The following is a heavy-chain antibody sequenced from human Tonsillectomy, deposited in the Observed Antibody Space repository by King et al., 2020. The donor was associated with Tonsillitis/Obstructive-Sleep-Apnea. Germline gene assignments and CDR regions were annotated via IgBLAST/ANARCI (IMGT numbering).Heavy chain of an antibody. CDR1: GGSISSSSYY. V-gene: IGHV4-39*05. Sequence: QLQESGPGLVKPSETPSLTCTASGGSISSSSYYWGWIRQPPGKGLEWIGSIYYSGSTYYNPSLKSLVTISVDTSKNQFSLKLSSVTAADTAVYYCAHPYYYDSSGYFRGDAFDIWGQGTMVTVSS. CDR2: IYYSGST. J-gene: IGHJ3*02. CDR3: AHPYYYDSSGYFRGDAFDI. D-gene: IGHD3-22*01.